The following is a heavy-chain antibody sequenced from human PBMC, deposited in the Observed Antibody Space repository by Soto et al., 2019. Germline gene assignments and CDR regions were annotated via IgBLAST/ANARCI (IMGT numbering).Heavy chain of an antibody. CDR2: IDPSDSYT. Sequence: PGESLKISCKGSGYSFTSYRISWVRQMPGKGLEWMGRIDPSDSYTNYSPSFQGHVTISADKSISTAYLQWSSLKASDTAMYYCARLVYCSSTSCIYYFDYWGQGTLVTVSS. CDR1: GYSFTSYR. CDR3: ARLVYCSSTSCIYYFDY. D-gene: IGHD2-2*01. V-gene: IGHV5-10-1*01. J-gene: IGHJ4*02.